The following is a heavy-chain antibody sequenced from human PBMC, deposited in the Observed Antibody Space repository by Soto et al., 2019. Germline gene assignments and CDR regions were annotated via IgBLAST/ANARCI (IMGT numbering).Heavy chain of an antibody. CDR3: ARSAPNSFDY. CDR2: ISYDGSTK. J-gene: IGHJ4*02. Sequence: QVQLVESGGGVVQPGRSLRLSCAASGFTFNNYATHWVRQAPGKGLEWVALISYDGSTKYYADSVTGRFTISRDNSMSTLYLQMTSLSAGDTAVYYCARSAPNSFDYLGQGTLVTVSS. CDR1: GFTFNNYA. V-gene: IGHV3-30-3*01.